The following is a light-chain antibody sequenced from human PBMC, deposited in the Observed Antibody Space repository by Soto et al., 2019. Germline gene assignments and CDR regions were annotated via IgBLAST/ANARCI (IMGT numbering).Light chain of an antibody. V-gene: IGKV3-20*01. CDR2: DAF. Sequence: EIVLTQSPATLSLSPGDRATLSCRASQTVSNNFLAWYQQKPGQAPRLLIYDAFIRATGIADRFSASGSGADFTLTISRLEPEDFAVYYCQQYVSSPQFPSGPGTRVDIK. J-gene: IGKJ3*01. CDR3: QQYVSSPQFP. CDR1: QTVSNNF.